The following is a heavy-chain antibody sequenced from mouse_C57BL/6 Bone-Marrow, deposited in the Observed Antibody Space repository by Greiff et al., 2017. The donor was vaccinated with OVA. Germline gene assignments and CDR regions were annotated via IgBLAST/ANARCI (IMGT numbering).Heavy chain of an antibody. CDR2: IDPENGDT. J-gene: IGHJ2*01. Sequence: VQLKQSGAELVRPGASVKLSCTASGFNIKDAYMHWVKQRPEQGLEWIGWIDPENGDTEYASKFQGKATITADTSSNTAYLQLSSLTSEDTAVYYCTLSELYYFDYWGQGTTLTVSS. V-gene: IGHV14-4*01. D-gene: IGHD4-1*01. CDR3: TLSELYYFDY. CDR1: GFNIKDAY.